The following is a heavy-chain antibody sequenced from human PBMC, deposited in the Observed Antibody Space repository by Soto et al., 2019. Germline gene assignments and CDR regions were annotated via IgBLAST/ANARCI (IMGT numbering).Heavy chain of an antibody. CDR3: ARENYSFDF. CDR1: GDSVSSGAYY. Sequence: PSETLSLTCSVSGDSVSSGAYYWSWIRKHPGKGLEWIGYIYYSRDTYYNPSLKSRVTISVDTSKNQFSLRLSSVTAADTAVYYCARENYSFDFWGQGTLVTVSS. V-gene: IGHV4-31*03. J-gene: IGHJ4*02. CDR2: IYYSRDT.